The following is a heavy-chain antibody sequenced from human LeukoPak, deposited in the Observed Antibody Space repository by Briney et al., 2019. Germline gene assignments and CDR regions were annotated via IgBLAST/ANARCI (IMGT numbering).Heavy chain of an antibody. Sequence: VKVSCKASGYTFTSYDISWVRQAPGQGLEWMGRIIPIFGTANYAQKFRGRVTITTDESTSKAYMELSSLRSEDTAVYYCARDKQYYYDSSGYYLVYWGQGTLVTVSS. CDR2: IIPIFGTA. D-gene: IGHD3-22*01. CDR1: GYTFTSYD. J-gene: IGHJ4*02. V-gene: IGHV1-69*05. CDR3: ARDKQYYYDSSGYYLVY.